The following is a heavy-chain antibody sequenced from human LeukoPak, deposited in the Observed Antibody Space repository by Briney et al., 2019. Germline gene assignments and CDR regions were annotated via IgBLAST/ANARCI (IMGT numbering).Heavy chain of an antibody. CDR3: ARVHTLGYCSSTSCYEFDY. Sequence: GGSLRLSCAASGFIFGDYAMSWVRQAPGKGLEWVSGINWNGADTHYGDSVRGRFTISRDDAKHSLYLQMNSLRAEDTAVYYCARVHTLGYCSSTSCYEFDYWGQGTLVTVSS. V-gene: IGHV3-20*04. J-gene: IGHJ4*02. CDR1: GFIFGDYA. CDR2: INWNGADT. D-gene: IGHD2-2*01.